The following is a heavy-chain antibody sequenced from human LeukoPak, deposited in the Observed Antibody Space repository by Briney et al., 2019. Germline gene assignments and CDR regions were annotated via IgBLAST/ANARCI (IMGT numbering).Heavy chain of an antibody. V-gene: IGHV1-69*06. Sequence: SSVKVSCKASGGIFSSYAISGVRQAPGQGLEWVGGINPIFGTANYAQKFQGRVTITADKSTSTAYMELSSLRSEDTAVYYCARGGQASHYYYYYGMDVWGKGTTVTVSS. CDR1: GGIFSSYA. CDR3: ARGGQASHYYYYYGMDV. CDR2: INPIFGTA. J-gene: IGHJ6*04.